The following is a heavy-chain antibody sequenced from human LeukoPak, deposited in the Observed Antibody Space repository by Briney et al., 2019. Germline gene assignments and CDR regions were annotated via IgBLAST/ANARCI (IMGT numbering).Heavy chain of an antibody. J-gene: IGHJ5*02. CDR3: ARAGTETTETYNWFDP. D-gene: IGHD1-1*01. V-gene: IGHV3-69-1*01. CDR2: ISSSSYI. Sequence: GGSLRLSCVASGFIFSDHYMNWVRQAPGKGLEWVSSISSSSYIYYADSVKGRFTISRDNAKNSLYLQMNSLRAEDTAVYYCARAGTETTETYNWFDPWGQGTLVTVSS. CDR1: GFIFSDHY.